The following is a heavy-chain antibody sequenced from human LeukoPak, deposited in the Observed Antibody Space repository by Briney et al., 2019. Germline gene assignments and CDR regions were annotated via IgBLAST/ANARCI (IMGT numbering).Heavy chain of an antibody. D-gene: IGHD5-18*01. Sequence: SVKLPCNASGGTFSSYAISWVRQAPGQGLEWMGRIIPIFGTANYAQKFQGRVTITTDESTSTAYMELSSLRSEDTAVYYCARDAGGYSYLYYYYYMDVWGKGTTVTVSS. J-gene: IGHJ6*03. CDR2: IIPIFGTA. CDR1: GGTFSSYA. CDR3: ARDAGGYSYLYYYYYMDV. V-gene: IGHV1-69*05.